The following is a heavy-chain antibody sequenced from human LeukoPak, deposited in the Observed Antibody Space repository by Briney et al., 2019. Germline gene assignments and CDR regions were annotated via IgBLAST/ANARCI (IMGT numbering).Heavy chain of an antibody. CDR2: IYTSGST. CDR3: ARYGSGSYYFYYMDV. CDR1: GGSISSGNYY. V-gene: IGHV4-61*02. J-gene: IGHJ6*03. Sequence: PSQTLSLTCTVSGGSISSGNYYWTWIRQQPAGKGLEWIGRIYTSGSTNFNPSLKSRVTISIDTSKNQFSLKLSSVTAADTAVYYCARYGSGSYYFYYMDVWGKGTTVTVSS. D-gene: IGHD3-10*01.